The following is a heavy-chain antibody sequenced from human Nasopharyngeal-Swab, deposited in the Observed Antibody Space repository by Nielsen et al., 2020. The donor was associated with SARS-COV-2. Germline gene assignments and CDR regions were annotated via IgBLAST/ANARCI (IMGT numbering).Heavy chain of an antibody. D-gene: IGHD3-3*01. CDR3: ARDSLKVGVVIPYYYYGMDV. CDR1: GGSISSGGYY. Sequence: LRLSCTVSGGSISSGGYYWSWIRQHPGKGLEWIGYIYYSGSTYYNPSLKSRVTTSVDTSKNQFSLKLSSVTAADTAVYYCARDSLKVGVVIPYYYYGMDVWGQGTTVTVSS. V-gene: IGHV4-31*03. CDR2: IYYSGST. J-gene: IGHJ6*02.